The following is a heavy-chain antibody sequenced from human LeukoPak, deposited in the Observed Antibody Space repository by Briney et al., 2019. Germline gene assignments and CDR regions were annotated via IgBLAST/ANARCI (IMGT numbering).Heavy chain of an antibody. J-gene: IGHJ4*01. Sequence: ASVKDSCKASGFTFTSYHMHSGRQAPGQGLEWIGIINASGRRTRYAQRLQGRVTMTRDTSTSTVYMELSSLRSEDTAVYYCARDVGITVVRGTFDYWGQGTLVTVSS. CDR3: ARDVGITVVRGTFDY. CDR2: INASGRRT. D-gene: IGHD3-10*01. V-gene: IGHV1-46*01. CDR1: GFTFTSYH.